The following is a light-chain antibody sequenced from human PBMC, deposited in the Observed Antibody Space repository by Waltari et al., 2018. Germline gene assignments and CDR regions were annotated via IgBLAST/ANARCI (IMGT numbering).Light chain of an antibody. CDR3: STWDDSLDIVL. J-gene: IGLJ2*01. CDR2: RND. Sequence: QSVLTQPPSASGTAGQRVAISCSGRDSNIGSNSVNWYQHLPGLAPKLLIYRNDQRPSGVPDRFSASTSRTSASLAISGLLSEDEAIYYCSTWDDSLDIVLFGGGTKLTVL. V-gene: IGLV1-44*01. CDR1: DSNIGSNS.